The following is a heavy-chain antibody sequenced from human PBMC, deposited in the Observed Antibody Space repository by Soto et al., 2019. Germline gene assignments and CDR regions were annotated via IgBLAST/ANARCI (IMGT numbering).Heavy chain of an antibody. CDR2: INAGNGNT. CDR1: GYTFTSYA. Sequence: ASVKVSCKASGYTFTSYAMHWVRQAPGQRLEWMGWINAGNGNTKYSQKFQGRVTITRDTSASTAYMELSSLRSEDTAVYYCARDPRIVGADFDYWRQGTLVTVSS. J-gene: IGHJ4*02. V-gene: IGHV1-3*01. D-gene: IGHD1-26*01. CDR3: ARDPRIVGADFDY.